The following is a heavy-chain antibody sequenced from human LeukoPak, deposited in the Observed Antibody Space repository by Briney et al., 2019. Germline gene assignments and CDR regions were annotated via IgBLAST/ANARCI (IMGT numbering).Heavy chain of an antibody. J-gene: IGHJ4*02. Sequence: GSLRLSCAASGFTFDDYAMHWVRQAPGKDLEWVSLISGGGGSTYYADSVKGLLTISRDNSKNSLYLQMNSLRTEDTALYYCAKAGYFDWLLYYWGQGTLVTVSS. D-gene: IGHD3-9*01. CDR2: ISGGGGST. CDR3: AKAGYFDWLLYY. CDR1: GFTFDDYA. V-gene: IGHV3-43*02.